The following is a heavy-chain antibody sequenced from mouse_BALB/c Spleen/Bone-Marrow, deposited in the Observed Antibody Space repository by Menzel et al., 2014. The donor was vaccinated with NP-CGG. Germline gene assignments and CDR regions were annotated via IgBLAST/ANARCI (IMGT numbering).Heavy chain of an antibody. V-gene: IGHV1S81*02. CDR3: ARGATTVVATDY. CDR2: INPSNGRT. J-gene: IGHJ2*01. D-gene: IGHD1-1*01. Sequence: VQLVESGAELVKPGASVKLSCKASGYTFTSYWMHWVKQRPGQGLEWIGEINPSNGRTNYNEKFKSKATLTVDKSSSTAYMQLSSLTSEDSAVYYCARGATTVVATDYWGQGTTLTVSS. CDR1: GYTFTSYW.